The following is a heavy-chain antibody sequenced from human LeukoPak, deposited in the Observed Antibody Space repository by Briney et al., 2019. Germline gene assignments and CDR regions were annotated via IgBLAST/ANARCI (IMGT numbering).Heavy chain of an antibody. J-gene: IGHJ5*02. CDR2: ISYDGSNK. CDR3: ARDWGSSGWYNWFDP. V-gene: IGHV3-30*04. Sequence: GGSLRLSCAASGFTFSSYAMHWVRQAPGKGLEWVAVISYDGSNKYYADSVKGRFTISRDNSENTLYLQMNGLRVEDTAVYYCARDWGSSGWYNWFDPWGQGTLVIVSS. CDR1: GFTFSSYA. D-gene: IGHD3-16*01.